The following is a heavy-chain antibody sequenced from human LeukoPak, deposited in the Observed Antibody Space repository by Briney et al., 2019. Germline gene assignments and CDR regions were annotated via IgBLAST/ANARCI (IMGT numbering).Heavy chain of an antibody. Sequence: GGSLRLSCTASGITFGDYGLSWVRQAPGKGLEWVAFIRSKAYGGTTEYAASVKGRFTISRDDSKSIAYLQMNSLKTEDTAVYYCTRESSSGWAYYYYYMDVWGKGTTVTVSS. CDR1: GITFGDYG. D-gene: IGHD6-19*01. V-gene: IGHV3-49*04. CDR3: TRESSSGWAYYYYYMDV. J-gene: IGHJ6*03. CDR2: IRSKAYGGTT.